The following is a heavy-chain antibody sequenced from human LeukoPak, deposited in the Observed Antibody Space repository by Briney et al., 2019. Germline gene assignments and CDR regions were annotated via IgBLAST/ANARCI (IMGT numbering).Heavy chain of an antibody. CDR1: GFTFKNYA. V-gene: IGHV3-30*02. CDR2: IRYDGNNK. Sequence: GGSLRLSCAASGFTFKNYAMHWVRQAPGKGLDWVAFIRYDGNNKFYADSVKGRFTISRDNSKNTLYLQMNSLRAEDTAVYYCAKAKYCSSTSCLYRSFDYWGQGTLVTVSS. CDR3: AKAKYCSSTSCLYRSFDY. J-gene: IGHJ4*02. D-gene: IGHD2-2*01.